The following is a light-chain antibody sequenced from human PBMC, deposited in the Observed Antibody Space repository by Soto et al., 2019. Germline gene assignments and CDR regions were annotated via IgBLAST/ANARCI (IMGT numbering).Light chain of an antibody. Sequence: QAVVTQPPSVSAAPGQKVTISCSGSSFNIGNNYVSWYQQLPGTAPKLLIYENNKRPSGILDRFSGSKSGTSATLGITGLQTGDEADYYCGTWDSSLSAFVFGTGTKVTVL. J-gene: IGLJ1*01. CDR3: GTWDSSLSAFV. CDR1: SFNIGNNY. V-gene: IGLV1-51*02. CDR2: ENN.